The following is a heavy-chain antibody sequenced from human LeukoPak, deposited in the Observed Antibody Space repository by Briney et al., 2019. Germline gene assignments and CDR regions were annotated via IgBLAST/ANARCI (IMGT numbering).Heavy chain of an antibody. CDR1: EFTFSHHW. Sequence: GGSLRLSCAASEFTFSHHWMTWVRQAPGKGLELVANIKQDGSETYYVDSVKGRFTISRDNAKNSLDMQMNSLRVEDTAVYYCARCTTGRTFGSLREIKRSREINYWGQGTLVTVSS. J-gene: IGHJ4*02. CDR2: IKQDGSET. CDR3: ARCTTGRTFGSLREIKRSREINY. V-gene: IGHV3-7*03. D-gene: IGHD1-1*01.